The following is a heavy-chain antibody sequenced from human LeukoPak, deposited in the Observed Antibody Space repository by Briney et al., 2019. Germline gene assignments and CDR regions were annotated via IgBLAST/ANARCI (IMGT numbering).Heavy chain of an antibody. V-gene: IGHV3-11*01. J-gene: IGHJ4*02. CDR3: ARDYRCSSTSCKDRTFDY. CDR2: ISSSGSII. Sequence: PGGSLRLSCAASGFIFNDYYMSWIRQAPGKGLEWVSYISSSGSIIYYADSVKGRFTISRDNAKNTLYLQMNSLRVEDTAVYYCARDYRCSSTSCKDRTFDYWGQGTLVTFSS. CDR1: GFIFNDYY. D-gene: IGHD2-2*01.